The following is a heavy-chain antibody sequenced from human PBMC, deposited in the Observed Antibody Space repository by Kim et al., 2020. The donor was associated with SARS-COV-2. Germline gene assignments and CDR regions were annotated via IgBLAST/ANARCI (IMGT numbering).Heavy chain of an antibody. Sequence: SETLSLTCTVSGGSISSYCWSWIRQPPGKGLEWIGYIYYSGSTNYNPSLKSRVTISVDTSKNQFSLKLSSVTAADTAVYYCARGGGSSWYGTYYYYMDVWGKGTTVTVSS. CDR3: ARGGGSSWYGTYYYYMDV. D-gene: IGHD6-13*01. CDR1: GGSISSYC. CDR2: IYYSGST. V-gene: IGHV4-59*01. J-gene: IGHJ6*03.